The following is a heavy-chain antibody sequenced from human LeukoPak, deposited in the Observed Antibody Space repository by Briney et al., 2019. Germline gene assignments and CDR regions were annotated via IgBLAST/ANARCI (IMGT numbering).Heavy chain of an antibody. Sequence: PSETLSLTCAVYGGSFSGYYWSWIRQPPGKGLEWIGEINHSGSTNYNPSLKSRVTISVDTSKNQFSLKLSSVAAADTAVYYCATRRDGYNRWGQGTLVTVSS. V-gene: IGHV4-34*01. D-gene: IGHD5-24*01. CDR2: INHSGST. CDR3: ATRRDGYNR. J-gene: IGHJ4*02. CDR1: GGSFSGYY.